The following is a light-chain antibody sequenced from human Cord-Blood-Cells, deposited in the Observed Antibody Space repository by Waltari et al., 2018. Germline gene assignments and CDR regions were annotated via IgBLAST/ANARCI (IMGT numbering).Light chain of an antibody. Sequence: DVVMTQSPLSLPVTLGQPASISCRSSQSLVHSDENTYLNWFQQRPGQSPRRLIYKVSNRDSGVPDRFSGSGSGTDFTLKISRVEAEDVGVYYCMQGTHWPPTFGGGTKVEIK. V-gene: IGKV2-30*02. CDR1: QSLVHSDENTY. CDR2: KVS. J-gene: IGKJ4*01. CDR3: MQGTHWPPT.